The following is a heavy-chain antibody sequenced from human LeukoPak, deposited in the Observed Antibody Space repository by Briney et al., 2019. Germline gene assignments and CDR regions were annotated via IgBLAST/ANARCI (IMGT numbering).Heavy chain of an antibody. D-gene: IGHD1-26*01. J-gene: IGHJ4*02. CDR1: GFTFSDYA. Sequence: GGSLRLSCAASGFTFSDYAMNWVRQPPGKGLEWVANIKADGSEKYYVDSVKGRFTISRDDAKRTVDLQMDNLRAEDTAIYYCAYRNNFEYWGQGALVTVSS. V-gene: IGHV3-7*05. CDR3: AYRNNFEY. CDR2: IKADGSEK.